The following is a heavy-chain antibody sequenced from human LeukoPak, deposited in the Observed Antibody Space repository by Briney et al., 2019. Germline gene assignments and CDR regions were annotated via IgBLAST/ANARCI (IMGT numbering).Heavy chain of an antibody. V-gene: IGHV3-7*01. Sequence: PGESLRLSCVASGFTFSSYWMTWVRQAPGKGLESVANIKQDGSEKYYVDSVKGRFTISRDNAKKSLYLQMNSLRAEDTAVYYCARADRGGNFGQWGQGILVTVSS. CDR1: GFTFSSYW. CDR3: ARADRGGNFGQ. CDR2: IKQDGSEK. D-gene: IGHD4-23*01. J-gene: IGHJ4*02.